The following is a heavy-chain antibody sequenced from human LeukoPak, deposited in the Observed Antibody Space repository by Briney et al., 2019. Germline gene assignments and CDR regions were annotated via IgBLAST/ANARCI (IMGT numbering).Heavy chain of an antibody. J-gene: IGHJ4*02. CDR1: GFTFSSYS. CDR3: VPTGGVY. V-gene: IGHV3-21*01. CDR2: ISSSSSYI. D-gene: IGHD7-27*01. Sequence: GGSLRLSCAASGFTFSSYSMKWVREAPGKGVEWVSSISSSSSYIYYADSVKGRFTISRDNAKNSLYLQMNSLRAEDTAVYYCVPTGGVYWGQGTLVTVSS.